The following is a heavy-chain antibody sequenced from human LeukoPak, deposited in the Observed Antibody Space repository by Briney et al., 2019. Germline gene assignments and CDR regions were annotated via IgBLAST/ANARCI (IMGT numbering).Heavy chain of an antibody. V-gene: IGHV1-18*01. J-gene: IGHJ4*02. CDR2: ISAYNGNT. D-gene: IGHD3-22*01. CDR1: GYTFTSYG. Sequence: ASVKVSCKASGYTFTSYGISWVRQAPGQGLEWMGWISAYNGNTNYAQELQGRVTMTTDTSTSTAYMELRSLRSDDTAVYYCARNLPSYYYDSMAFDYWGQGTLVTVSS. CDR3: ARNLPSYYYDSMAFDY.